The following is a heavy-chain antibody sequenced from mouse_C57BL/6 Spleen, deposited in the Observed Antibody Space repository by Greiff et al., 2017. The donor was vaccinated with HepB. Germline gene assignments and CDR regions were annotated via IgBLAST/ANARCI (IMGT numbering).Heavy chain of an antibody. J-gene: IGHJ4*01. Sequence: QVQLQQSGAELARPGASVKLSCKASGYTFTSYGISWVKQRTGQGLEWIGEIYPRSGNTYYNEKFKGKATLTADKSSSTAYMELRSLTSEDSAVYFCARELYGSSFYAMDYWGQGTSVTVSS. CDR1: GYTFTSYG. V-gene: IGHV1-81*01. D-gene: IGHD1-1*01. CDR3: ARELYGSSFYAMDY. CDR2: IYPRSGNT.